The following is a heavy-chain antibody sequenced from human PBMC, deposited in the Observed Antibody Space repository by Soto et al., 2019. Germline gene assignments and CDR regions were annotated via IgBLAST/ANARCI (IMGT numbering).Heavy chain of an antibody. J-gene: IGHJ5*02. V-gene: IGHV1-18*01. CDR1: GYSFSYYG. D-gene: IGHD3-22*01. CDR2: SNPYNGHK. CDR3: VRDRRWGYDRNRFSS. Sequence: ASVKVSCKAFGYSFSYYGINWVRQAPGQGLEWMGWSNPYNGHKNYAQKFADRLTMTTDTSTATVSMELRNLKSDDTAVYYCVRDRRWGYDRNRFSSSGQGTLVTGSS.